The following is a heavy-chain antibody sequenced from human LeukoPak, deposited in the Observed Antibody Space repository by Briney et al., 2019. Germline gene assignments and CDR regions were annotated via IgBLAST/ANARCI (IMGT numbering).Heavy chain of an antibody. CDR2: ISGSGGST. CDR1: GFTFSSYA. J-gene: IGHJ4*02. CDR3: AKQFNSSYYFDY. V-gene: IGHV3-23*01. Sequence: GGSLRLSCAASGFTFSSYAMSGVRQALGKGLEWVSAISGSGGSTYYADSVKGRFTISRDNSKNTLYLQMNSLRAEDTAVYYCAKQFNSSYYFDYWGQGTLVTVSS. D-gene: IGHD4-11*01.